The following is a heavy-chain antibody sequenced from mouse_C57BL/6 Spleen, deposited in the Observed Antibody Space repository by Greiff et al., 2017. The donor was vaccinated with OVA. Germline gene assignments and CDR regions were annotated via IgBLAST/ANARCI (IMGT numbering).Heavy chain of an antibody. V-gene: IGHV5-6*01. CDR3: ARLRSNYSFDY. D-gene: IGHD2-5*01. CDR1: GFTFSSYG. J-gene: IGHJ2*01. Sequence: EVKLVESGGDLVKPGGSLKLSCAASGFTFSSYGMSWVRQTPDKRLEWVATISSGGSYTYYPDSVKGRFTISRDNAKNTLYLQMSSLKSEDTAMYYCARLRSNYSFDYWGQGTTLTVSS. CDR2: ISSGGSYT.